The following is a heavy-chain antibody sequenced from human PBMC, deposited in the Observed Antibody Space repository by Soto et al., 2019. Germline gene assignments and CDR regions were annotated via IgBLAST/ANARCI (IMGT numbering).Heavy chain of an antibody. CDR2: INHSGST. J-gene: IGHJ5*02. CDR3: AREIPGIAAAGPNWFDP. V-gene: IGHV4-34*01. CDR1: GGSFSGYY. Sequence: PSETLSLTCAVYGGSFSGYYWSWIRQPPGKGLEWIGEINHSGSTNYNPSLKSRVTISVDTSKNQFSLKLSSVTAADTAVYYCAREIPGIAAAGPNWFDPRGQRTPVTVSS. D-gene: IGHD6-13*01.